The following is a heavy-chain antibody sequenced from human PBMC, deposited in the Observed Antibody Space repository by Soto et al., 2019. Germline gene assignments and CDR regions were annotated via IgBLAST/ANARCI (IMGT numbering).Heavy chain of an antibody. V-gene: IGHV5-51*01. CDR3: ARQGTISNSRNWLDP. J-gene: IGHJ5*02. CDR1: GFDFTGYW. D-gene: IGHD1-26*01. Sequence: GESLKISCSASGFDFTGYWIAWVRQVPGKGLEWMGIIFPHDSDTRYNPSFQGQVSISADKSVSIAYLQWSSLQASDTGIYYCARQGTISNSRNWLDPWGQGTLVTVSS. CDR2: IFPHDSDT.